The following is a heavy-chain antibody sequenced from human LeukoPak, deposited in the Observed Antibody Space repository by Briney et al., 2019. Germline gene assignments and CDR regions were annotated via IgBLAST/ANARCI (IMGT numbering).Heavy chain of an antibody. J-gene: IGHJ4*02. CDR2: ISGSSRDT. D-gene: IGHD1-7*01. CDR3: ARSPPGTIDY. Sequence: GGSLRLSCAASGCTFSDYYMSWIRQAPGKGLEWVSYISGSSRDTKYADSVKGRFTISRDNAKNSLWLQMNSLRAEDTAVYYCARSPPGTIDYWGQGTLVTVSS. V-gene: IGHV3-11*06. CDR1: GCTFSDYY.